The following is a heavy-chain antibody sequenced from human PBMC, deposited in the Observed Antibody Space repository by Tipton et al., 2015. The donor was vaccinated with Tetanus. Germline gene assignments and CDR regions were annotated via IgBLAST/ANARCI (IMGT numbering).Heavy chain of an antibody. D-gene: IGHD2-2*01. V-gene: IGHV3-7*03. J-gene: IGHJ6*02. CDR3: ASGSSIRHGLDV. Sequence: SLRLSCVASGLSFGRYGMHWVRQAPGKGLEWVANIKEDGSEMYYADSVKGRFTISRDNARNSLSVHMNSLTYEDTAVYYCASGSSIRHGLDVWGHGTSVTVSS. CDR2: IKEDGSEM. CDR1: GLSFGRYG.